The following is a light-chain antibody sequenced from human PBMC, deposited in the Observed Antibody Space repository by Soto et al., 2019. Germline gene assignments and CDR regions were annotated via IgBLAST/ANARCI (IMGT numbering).Light chain of an antibody. CDR3: QRYNNCPLT. J-gene: IGKJ4*01. V-gene: IGKV1-39*01. CDR2: DAS. CDR1: QTISNY. Sequence: DIQMTQSPSSLSASVGYRVTITCRASQTISNYLNCYQQKPGKAPKLPIYDASSLQSGVPSRFSGSRSGTEFTLTINSLQSEDFAVYYCQRYNNCPLTFGGGTKVDIK.